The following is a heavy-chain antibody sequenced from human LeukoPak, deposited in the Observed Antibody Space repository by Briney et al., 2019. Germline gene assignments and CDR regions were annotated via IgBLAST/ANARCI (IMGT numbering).Heavy chain of an antibody. CDR3: ARHASTTVINWFDP. CDR2: IYYSGST. D-gene: IGHD4-17*01. V-gene: IGHV4-39*01. J-gene: IGHJ5*02. CDR1: GGSISSNSYY. Sequence: SETLSLTCTVSGGSISSNSYYWGWIRQPPGKGLEWIGSIYYSGSTYYNPSLKSRVTISVDTSKNQFSLKLSSVTAADTAVYYCARHASTTVINWFDPWGQGTLVTVSS.